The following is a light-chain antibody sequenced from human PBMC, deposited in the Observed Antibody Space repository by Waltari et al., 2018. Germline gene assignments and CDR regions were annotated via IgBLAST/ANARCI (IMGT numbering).Light chain of an antibody. Sequence: SSHLTQLRAVSVALGRAVQTTCQGDRPRTSHPSRYQLKPGQDPFLVLFGKVKRPSGIPDRFAGYSSGTTSSLTITGAQAEDEADYYCRSRDGRNNDVLFGGGTKLTVL. V-gene: IGLV3-19*01. J-gene: IGLJ3*02. CDR3: RSRDGRNNDVL. CDR2: GKV. CDR1: RPRTSH.